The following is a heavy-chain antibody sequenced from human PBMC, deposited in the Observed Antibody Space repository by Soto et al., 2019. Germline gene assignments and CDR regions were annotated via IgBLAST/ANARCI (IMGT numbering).Heavy chain of an antibody. Sequence: QVQLQESGPGLVKPSQTLSLTCTVSGVSISSGDYYWSWIRQPPGKGLEWLGYIYYSGSTYYNPSLNSRVTISVDTSNNQFSLKLSFVTAADTAVYYCARDRTIFGATTDYWGQGTLVTVSS. J-gene: IGHJ4*02. V-gene: IGHV4-30-4*01. CDR1: GVSISSGDYY. D-gene: IGHD3-3*01. CDR2: IYYSGST. CDR3: ARDRTIFGATTDY.